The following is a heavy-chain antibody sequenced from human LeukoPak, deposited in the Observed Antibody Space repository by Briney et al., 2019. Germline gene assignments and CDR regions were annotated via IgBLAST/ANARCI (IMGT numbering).Heavy chain of an antibody. V-gene: IGHV3-23*01. CDR3: ARDERLLSFLK. Sequence: PSETLSLTCTVSGGSISSSSYYWGWIRQPPGKGLEWVSGITGSGGSTYYADSVKGRFTISRDNSKNTLYLQMNSLRAEDTATYYCARDERLLSFLKWGQGTLVTVSS. J-gene: IGHJ4*02. CDR1: GGSISSSSYY. D-gene: IGHD3-3*01. CDR2: ITGSGGST.